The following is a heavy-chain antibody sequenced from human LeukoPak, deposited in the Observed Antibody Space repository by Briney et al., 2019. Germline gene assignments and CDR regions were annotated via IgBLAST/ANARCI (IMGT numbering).Heavy chain of an antibody. D-gene: IGHD1-1*01. CDR3: ARGGFANDAFDP. CDR2: IYHSGST. J-gene: IGHJ5*02. V-gene: IGHV4-30-2*01. Sequence: SETLSLTCAVSGGSISSGGYSWSWIRQPPGKGLEWIGYIYHSGSTYYNPSLKSRVTISVDRSKNQFSLKPSSVTAADTAVYYCARGGFANDAFDPWGQGTLVTVSS. CDR1: GGSISSGGYS.